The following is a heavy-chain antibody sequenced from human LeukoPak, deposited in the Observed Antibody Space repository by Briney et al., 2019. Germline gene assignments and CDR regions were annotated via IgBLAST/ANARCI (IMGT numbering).Heavy chain of an antibody. J-gene: IGHJ5*02. CDR1: GYTFTSYY. CDR3: AYSGAANWFDP. D-gene: IGHD2-21*01. Sequence: ASVKVSCKASGYTFTSYYMHWVRQAPGQGLERMGIINPSGGSTSYAQKFQGRVTMTRDTSTSTVYMELSSLRSEDTAVYYCAYSGAANWFDPWGQGTLVTVSS. CDR2: INPSGGST. V-gene: IGHV1-46*01.